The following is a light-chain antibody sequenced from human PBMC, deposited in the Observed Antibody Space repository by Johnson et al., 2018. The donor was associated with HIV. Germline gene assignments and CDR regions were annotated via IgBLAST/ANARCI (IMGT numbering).Light chain of an antibody. CDR3: GTWDSRLSAYV. Sequence: VLTQPPSVSAAPGQKVTISCSGSSSNIGNNYVSWYQHLPGTATKLLIYENNKRPSGIPDRFTGSSSVTSATRGITGLPIGDAADYYCGTWDSRLSAYVFGSGNKVPVL. J-gene: IGLJ1*01. CDR2: ENN. V-gene: IGLV1-51*02. CDR1: SSNIGNNY.